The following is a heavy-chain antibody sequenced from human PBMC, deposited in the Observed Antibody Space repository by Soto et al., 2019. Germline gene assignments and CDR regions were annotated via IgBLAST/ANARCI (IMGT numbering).Heavy chain of an antibody. D-gene: IGHD1-7*01. J-gene: IGHJ5*02. V-gene: IGHV3-21*01. Sequence: EVQLVESGGGLVKPGGSLRLSCAASGFTFSSYSMNWVRQAPGKGLEWVSSISSSSSYIYYADSVKGRFTISRDNAKNSLYLQSNSLRAEDTAVYYWARAGAYNWNYPAPWGQGTLVTVAS. CDR2: ISSSSSYI. CDR3: ARAGAYNWNYPAP. CDR1: GFTFSSYS.